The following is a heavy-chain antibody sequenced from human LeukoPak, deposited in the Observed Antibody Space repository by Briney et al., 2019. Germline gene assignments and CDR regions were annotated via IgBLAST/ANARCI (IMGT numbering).Heavy chain of an antibody. CDR1: GFTFSSYA. CDR2: ISYDGSNK. V-gene: IGHV3-30-3*01. J-gene: IGHJ3*02. D-gene: IGHD1-26*01. CDR3: AQGRGGAYSGSYWI. Sequence: PGGSLRLSCAASGFTFSSYAMHWVRQAPGKGLDWVALISYDGSNKYYADSVKGRFTISRDNSKNTLYLQMNSLRPEDTAEYHCAQGRGGAYSGSYWIWGQGTMVTVSS.